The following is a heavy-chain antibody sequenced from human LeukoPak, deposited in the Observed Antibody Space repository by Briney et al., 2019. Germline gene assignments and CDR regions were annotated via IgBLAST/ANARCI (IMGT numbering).Heavy chain of an antibody. CDR2: FYPEDGET. D-gene: IGHD3-3*01. CDR1: GYTLTELS. V-gene: IGHV1-24*01. J-gene: IGHJ4*02. Sequence: WASVKVSCKVSGYTLTELSMHWVRQAPGKGLEWVGGFYPEDGETIYAQKFQGRVTMTEDTSTDTAYMELSSLRSEDTAVYYCATADDFWSGYFTGGLDYWGQGTLVTVSS. CDR3: ATADDFWSGYFTGGLDY.